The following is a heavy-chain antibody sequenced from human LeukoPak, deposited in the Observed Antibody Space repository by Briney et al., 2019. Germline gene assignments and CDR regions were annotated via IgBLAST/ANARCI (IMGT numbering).Heavy chain of an antibody. D-gene: IGHD3-22*01. V-gene: IGHV1-3*04. Sequence: ASVKVYCKASGYRFTNYDMHWVRQAPGQRLEWMGWINTGNGNTKYSQNFQGRVTITRDTSASTAYMELSSLRSEDTAMYYCARRDNSGYYLYFDYWGQGTLVTVSS. CDR2: INTGNGNT. J-gene: IGHJ4*02. CDR3: ARRDNSGYYLYFDY. CDR1: GYRFTNYD.